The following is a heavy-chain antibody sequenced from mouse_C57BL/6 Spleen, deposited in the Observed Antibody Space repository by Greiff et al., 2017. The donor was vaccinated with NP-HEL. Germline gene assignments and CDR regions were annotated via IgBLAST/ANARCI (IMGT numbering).Heavy chain of an antibody. CDR1: GYTFTSYW. V-gene: IGHV1-55*01. Sequence: QVQLKQPGAELVKPGASVKMSCKASGYTFTSYWITWVKQRPGQGLEWIGDIYPGSGSTNYNEKFKSRATLTVDTSSSTAYMQLSSLTSEDSAVYYCARIYYDYDEDYWGQGTTLTVSS. CDR3: ARIYYDYDEDY. D-gene: IGHD2-4*01. CDR2: IYPGSGST. J-gene: IGHJ2*01.